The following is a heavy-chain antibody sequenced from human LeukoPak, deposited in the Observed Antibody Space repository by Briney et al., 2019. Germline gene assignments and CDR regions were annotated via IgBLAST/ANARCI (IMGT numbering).Heavy chain of an antibody. Sequence: PGGSLRFSCAASGFSFDDFAMHWVRQAPGKGLEWVSGITWNGGTIDYADSVKGRFTISRDNAKNSLYLQMNSLRAEDTALYYCATRYASGPIADYWGQGTLVTVSS. CDR2: ITWNGGTI. D-gene: IGHD3-10*01. V-gene: IGHV3-9*01. J-gene: IGHJ4*02. CDR3: ATRYASGPIADY. CDR1: GFSFDDFA.